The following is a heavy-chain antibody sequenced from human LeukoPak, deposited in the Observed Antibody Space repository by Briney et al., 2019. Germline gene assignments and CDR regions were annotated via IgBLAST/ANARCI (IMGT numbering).Heavy chain of an antibody. Sequence: SETLSLTCTVSGDSVSSSSYYWGWIRQPPGKGLECIGTIFYVGDTYYNPSLKSRVTISVDTSKNQFSLKLSSVTAADTAVYYCARGRWYYGSGSYPYYYMDVWGKGTTVTVSS. CDR2: IFYVGDT. CDR1: GDSVSSSSYY. J-gene: IGHJ6*03. D-gene: IGHD3-10*01. CDR3: ARGRWYYGSGSYPYYYMDV. V-gene: IGHV4-39*07.